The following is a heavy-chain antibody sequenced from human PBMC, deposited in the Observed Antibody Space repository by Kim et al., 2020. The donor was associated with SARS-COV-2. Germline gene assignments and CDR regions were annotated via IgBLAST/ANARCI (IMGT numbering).Heavy chain of an antibody. CDR3: AKVPHIVVVTFVDY. V-gene: IGHV3-23*01. Sequence: GGSLRLSCAASGFTFSSYAMSWVRQAPGKGLEWVSAISGSGGSTYYADSVKGRFTISRDNSKNTLYLQMNSLRAEDTAVYYCAKVPHIVVVTFVDYWGQGTLVTVSS. CDR2: ISGSGGST. J-gene: IGHJ4*02. D-gene: IGHD2-21*02. CDR1: GFTFSSYA.